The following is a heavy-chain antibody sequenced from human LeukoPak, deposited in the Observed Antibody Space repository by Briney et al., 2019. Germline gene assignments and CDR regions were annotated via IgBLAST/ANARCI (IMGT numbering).Heavy chain of an antibody. CDR3: ARYYDFWSGYSF. J-gene: IGHJ4*02. Sequence: GGSLRLSCAASGFTFSSYSMNWARQAPGKGLEWVSYISYSSSTIYYADSVKGRFTISRDNAKNSLYLQMNSLRAEDTAVYYCARYYDFWSGYSFWGQGTLVTVSS. CDR1: GFTFSSYS. CDR2: ISYSSSTI. V-gene: IGHV3-48*01. D-gene: IGHD3-3*01.